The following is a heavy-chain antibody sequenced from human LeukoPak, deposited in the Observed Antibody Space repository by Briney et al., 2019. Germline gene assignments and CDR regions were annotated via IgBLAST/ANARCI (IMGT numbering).Heavy chain of an antibody. CDR3: ARHPRIAVGGTGDWFDP. CDR2: HSYSVST. V-gene: IGHV4-59*08. J-gene: IGHJ5*02. D-gene: IGHD6-19*01. CDR1: GGYISRNY. Sequence: PSETLSLTSTVTGGYISRNYASWIPQPPQTGLERIGYHSYSVSTNYNPPLKSRVTITVDTPKHQFSQKLSSVTAADTAAYYWARHPRIAVGGTGDWFDPWGQGSLVTVSS.